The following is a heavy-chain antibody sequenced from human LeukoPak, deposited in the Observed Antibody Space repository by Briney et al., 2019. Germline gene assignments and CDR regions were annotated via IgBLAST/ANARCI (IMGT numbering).Heavy chain of an antibody. D-gene: IGHD3-22*01. V-gene: IGHV3-11*04. J-gene: IGHJ4*02. CDR2: ISGSGSTI. CDR1: GFTFSDYY. Sequence: PGGSLRLSCAASGFTFSDYYMSWIRQAPGKGLEWVSYISGSGSTIYYADSVKGRFTISRDNAKNSLYLQMNSLRAEDTAVYYCARDAQEPGLSYYHYEGYFDYWGQGTLVTVSS. CDR3: ARDAQEPGLSYYHYEGYFDY.